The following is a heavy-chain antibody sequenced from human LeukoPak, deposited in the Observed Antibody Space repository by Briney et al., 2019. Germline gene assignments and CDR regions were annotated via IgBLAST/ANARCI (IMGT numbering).Heavy chain of an antibody. CDR1: GYTFSGHY. Sequence: WASVKVSCKASGYTFSGHYMHWVRQAPGQGLEWMGWINPNSGGTNYAEKFQGRVTMTRDTSINTAYMDLTRLRSDDTAVYYCARDRVTMIVVDSKGFDYWGQGTLVTVSS. CDR3: ARDRVTMIVVDSKGFDY. D-gene: IGHD3-22*01. J-gene: IGHJ4*02. V-gene: IGHV1-2*02. CDR2: INPNSGGT.